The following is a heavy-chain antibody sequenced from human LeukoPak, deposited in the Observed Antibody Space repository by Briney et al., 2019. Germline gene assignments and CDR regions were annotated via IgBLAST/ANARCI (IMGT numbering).Heavy chain of an antibody. Sequence: GRSLRLSCAASGFTFSSYSMNWVRQAPGKGLEWVSSISSSTSYIYYADSVKGRFTISRDNAKNSLYLQMNSLRAEDTAVYYCARAGDYTLDAFDIWGQGTMVTVSS. CDR1: GFTFSSYS. J-gene: IGHJ3*02. CDR3: ARAGDYTLDAFDI. D-gene: IGHD4-17*01. V-gene: IGHV3-21*01. CDR2: ISSSTSYI.